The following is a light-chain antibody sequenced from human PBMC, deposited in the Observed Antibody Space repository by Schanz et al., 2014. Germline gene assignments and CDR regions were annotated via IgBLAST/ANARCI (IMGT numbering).Light chain of an antibody. CDR3: SSYTTRNTLV. V-gene: IGLV2-14*01. Sequence: QSALIQPPSVSGSPGQSVTISCTGTSSDVGSYDYVAWYQQHPGTVPKLMIYDVSNRPSGVSNRFSGSKSGYTASLTISGLQAEDEADYYCSSYTTRNTLVFGGGTKLTVL. J-gene: IGLJ3*02. CDR1: SSDVGSYDY. CDR2: DVS.